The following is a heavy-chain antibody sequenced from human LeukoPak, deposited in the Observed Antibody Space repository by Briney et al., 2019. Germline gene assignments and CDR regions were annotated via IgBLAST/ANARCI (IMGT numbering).Heavy chain of an antibody. CDR2: IPGSGGAT. V-gene: IGHV3-23*01. CDR1: GFTFSSYA. D-gene: IGHD3-22*01. Sequence: PGGSLRLSCEASGFTFSSYAIRWVRQAPGTGLEWVSSIPGSGGATYYADSVRGRFSISRDSSKNTVYLQMNSLRDEDTAVYYCARARPWDSSRSYYFGMDVWGHGTMVTVSS. J-gene: IGHJ6*02. CDR3: ARARPWDSSRSYYFGMDV.